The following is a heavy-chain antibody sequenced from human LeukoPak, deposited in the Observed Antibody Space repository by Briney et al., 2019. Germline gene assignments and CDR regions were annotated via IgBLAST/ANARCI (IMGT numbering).Heavy chain of an antibody. CDR1: GFTFSDYY. Sequence: GGSLRLSCAASGFTFSDYYMSWIRQAPGKGLEWVSYISSSGSTIYYADSVKGRFTISRDNAKNSLYLQMNSLRAEDTAVYYCARDSAWFGELLLSVNYWGQGTLVTVSS. CDR3: ARDSAWFGELLLSVNY. J-gene: IGHJ4*02. CDR2: ISSSGSTI. D-gene: IGHD3-10*01. V-gene: IGHV3-11*01.